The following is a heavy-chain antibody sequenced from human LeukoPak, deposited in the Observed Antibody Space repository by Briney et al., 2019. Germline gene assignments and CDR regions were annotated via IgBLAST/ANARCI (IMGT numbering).Heavy chain of an antibody. CDR2: IRYDGSNK. Sequence: GGSLRLSCAASGFTFSSYGMHWVRQAPGKGLEWVAFIRYDGSNKYYADSVKGRFTISRDNSKNTLYLQMNSLRAEDTAVYYCARGGSGSYYFGAFDIWGQGTMVTVSS. CDR1: GFTFSSYG. CDR3: ARGGSGSYYFGAFDI. J-gene: IGHJ3*02. D-gene: IGHD3-10*01. V-gene: IGHV3-30*02.